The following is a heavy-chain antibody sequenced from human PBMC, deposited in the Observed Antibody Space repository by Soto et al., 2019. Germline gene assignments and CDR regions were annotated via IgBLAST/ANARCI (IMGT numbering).Heavy chain of an antibody. Sequence: QVQLVQSGAEVKKPGSSVKVSCKASGGTFSSYTISWVRQAPGQGLEWMGRINPILGIANYAQKFQGRVTITADQPTITAYLELSSLRSVDTAVYYCARHLMATLLSTGFDYWGQGTLVTVSS. CDR2: INPILGIA. J-gene: IGHJ4*02. V-gene: IGHV1-69*02. CDR3: ARHLMATLLSTGFDY. D-gene: IGHD2-8*02. CDR1: GGTFSSYT.